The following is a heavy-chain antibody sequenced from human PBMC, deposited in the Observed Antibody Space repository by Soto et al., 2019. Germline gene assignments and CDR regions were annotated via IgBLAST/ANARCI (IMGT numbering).Heavy chain of an antibody. Sequence: PGGSLRLSCAASGFTFSSNAVSWVRQAPGKGLEWVSAISGSGGSTYYADSVKGRFTISRDNSKNTLYLQMNSLRAEDTAVYYCAKIPGYCSSTSCPTDYGMDFWGQGTTVTVSS. V-gene: IGHV3-23*01. CDR1: GFTFSSNA. J-gene: IGHJ6*02. CDR2: ISGSGGST. D-gene: IGHD2-2*01. CDR3: AKIPGYCSSTSCPTDYGMDF.